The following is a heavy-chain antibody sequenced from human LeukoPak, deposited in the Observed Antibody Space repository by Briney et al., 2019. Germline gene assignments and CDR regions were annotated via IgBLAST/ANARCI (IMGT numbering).Heavy chain of an antibody. CDR2: ISSSSSTI. CDR1: GFTFSSYS. D-gene: IGHD1-26*01. V-gene: IGHV3-48*01. CDR3: ARGTGAVDY. Sequence: GGSLRLSCAASGFTFSSYSMNWVRQAPGKGLEWVSYISSSSSTIYYADSVKGRFTISRDNAKNSLYLQMNSLRAEDTAVYYCARGTGAVDYWGQGTLVTVSS. J-gene: IGHJ4*02.